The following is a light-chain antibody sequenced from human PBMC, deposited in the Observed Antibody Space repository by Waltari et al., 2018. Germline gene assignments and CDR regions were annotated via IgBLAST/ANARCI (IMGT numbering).Light chain of an antibody. CDR3: QQRSNWPVT. CDR1: QSVVNQ. Sequence: EVVLTHSPATLSLSPGARATLSCGASQSVVNQFPWDQQKPGQAPRLLIFYASNRATGVPARFSGSGSGTDFTLTIYSLEPEDFALYFCQQRSNWPVTFGQGTRVEAK. CDR2: YAS. J-gene: IGKJ1*01. V-gene: IGKV3-11*01.